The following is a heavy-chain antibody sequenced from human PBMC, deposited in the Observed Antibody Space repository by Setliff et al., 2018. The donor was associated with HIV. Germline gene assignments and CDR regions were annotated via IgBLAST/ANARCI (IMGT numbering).Heavy chain of an antibody. Sequence: ASVKVSCKASEYTFTDYFIHWVRQAPGQGLEWMGWISPYYGDTKVLQNFRGRVTMTRDTSINTAYLELTGLRSDDTAVYYCARQLSNSLDFWGQGALVTVSS. V-gene: IGHV1-2*02. CDR3: ARQLSNSLDF. CDR2: ISPYYGDT. D-gene: IGHD7-27*01. CDR1: EYTFTDYF. J-gene: IGHJ4*02.